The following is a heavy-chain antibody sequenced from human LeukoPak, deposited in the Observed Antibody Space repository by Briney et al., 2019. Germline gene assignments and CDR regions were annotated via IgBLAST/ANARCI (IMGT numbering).Heavy chain of an antibody. V-gene: IGHV4-34*01. CDR2: INHSGST. CDR3: ARGPGGNWFDP. Sequence: SETLSLTCAVYGGSFSGYYWSWIRQPPGKGLEWIGEINHSGSTNYNPSLKSRVTISVDTSKNQFSLKPSSVTAADTAVYYCARGPGGNWFDPWGQGTLVTVSS. D-gene: IGHD3-10*01. J-gene: IGHJ5*02. CDR1: GGSFSGYY.